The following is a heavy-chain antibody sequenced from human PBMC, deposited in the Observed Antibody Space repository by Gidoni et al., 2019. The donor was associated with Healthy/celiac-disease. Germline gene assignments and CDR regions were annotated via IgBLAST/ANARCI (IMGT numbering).Heavy chain of an antibody. J-gene: IGHJ3*02. CDR2: IYYSGST. V-gene: IGHV4-39*07. D-gene: IGHD2-2*01. CDR1: GGSISSSSYD. Sequence: QLQLQESGPGLVKPSETLSLTCTVSGGSISSSSYDWGWIRQPPGKGRGWIGSIYYSGSTYYNPSLKSRVTISVDTSKNQFSLKLSSVTAADTAVYYCATPAYQGAFDIWGQGTMVTVSS. CDR3: ATPAYQGAFDI.